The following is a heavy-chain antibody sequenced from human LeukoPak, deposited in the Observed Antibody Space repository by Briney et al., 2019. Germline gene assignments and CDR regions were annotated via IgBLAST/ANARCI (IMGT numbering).Heavy chain of an antibody. CDR1: GFTFSSYA. CDR2: ISGSGGST. D-gene: IGHD2-15*01. V-gene: IGHV3-23*01. CDR3: AKGETWYLFQH. J-gene: IGHJ1*01. Sequence: GGSPRLSCAASGFTFSSYAMSWVRQAPGKGLEWVSAISGSGGSTYYADSVKGRFTISRDNSKNTLYLQVNSLRAEDTAVYYCAKGETWYLFQHGARAPWSPSPQ.